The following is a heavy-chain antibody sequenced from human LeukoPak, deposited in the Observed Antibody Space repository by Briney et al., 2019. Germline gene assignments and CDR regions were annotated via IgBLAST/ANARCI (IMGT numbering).Heavy chain of an antibody. Sequence: SETLSLTCTVSGGSICSGGYYWSRIRQHPGKGLEWIGYIYYSGSTYYNPSLKSRVTISVDTSKNQFSLKLSSVTAADTAVYYCARGPYSGYDSFDYWGQGTPVTVSS. CDR2: IYYSGST. CDR3: ARGPYSGYDSFDY. J-gene: IGHJ4*02. V-gene: IGHV4-31*03. CDR1: GGSICSGGYY. D-gene: IGHD5-12*01.